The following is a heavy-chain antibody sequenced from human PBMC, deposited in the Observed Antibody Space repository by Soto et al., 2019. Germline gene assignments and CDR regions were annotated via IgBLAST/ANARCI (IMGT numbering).Heavy chain of an antibody. V-gene: IGHV3-33*01. D-gene: IGHD2-2*01. J-gene: IGHJ4*02. CDR2: IRYDGSNI. Sequence: QVQLVESGGGVVQPGRSLRLSCAASGIIFNGFGMHWVRQAPGKGLEWVAVIRYDGSNIYYADSVKGRFTISRDNSKXXXXXXXXXXXXXXXXXXXXXXXXXXXXXXXXYLDYWGQGALVTVSS. CDR1: GIIFNGFG. CDR3: XXXXXXXXXXXXYLDY.